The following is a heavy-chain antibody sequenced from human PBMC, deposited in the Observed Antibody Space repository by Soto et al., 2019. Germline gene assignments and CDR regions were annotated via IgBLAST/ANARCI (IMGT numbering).Heavy chain of an antibody. J-gene: IGHJ4*02. CDR1: GFTFSSYA. Sequence: QVQLVESGGGVVQPGRSLRLSCAASGFTFSSYAMHWVRQAPGKGLEWVAVISYDGSNKYYADSEKGRFTISRDNSKNPVYPQMNRLGAGDPGVFYCARGRGSGTIAARPSDYLDYRGQGTLVTVSS. V-gene: IGHV3-30-3*01. D-gene: IGHD6-6*01. CDR3: ARGRGSGTIAARPSDYLDY. CDR2: ISYDGSNK.